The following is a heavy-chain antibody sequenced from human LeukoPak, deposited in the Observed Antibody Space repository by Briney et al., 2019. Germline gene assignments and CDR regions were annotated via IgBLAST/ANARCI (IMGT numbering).Heavy chain of an antibody. CDR2: VYYTGAT. CDR3: ATIRRYGGNPAYYFND. D-gene: IGHD5-12*01. V-gene: IGHV4-39*01. Sequence: SETLSLTCSVSGDSITNTIYYWAWVRQPPGKGLEWIGTVYYTGATFYKPSLKSRVTVSADTSRNQFSLSLRSVTAADAAVYYCATIRRYGGNPAYYFNDWGQGTLVTVSS. CDR1: GDSITNTIYY. J-gene: IGHJ4*02.